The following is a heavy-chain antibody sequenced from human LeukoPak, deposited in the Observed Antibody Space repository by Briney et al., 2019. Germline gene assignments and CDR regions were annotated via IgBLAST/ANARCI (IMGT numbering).Heavy chain of an antibody. CDR1: GYTFTNYG. V-gene: IGHV1-18*01. D-gene: IGHD4-17*01. CDR2: ISAYNGNT. Sequence: LRASVKVSCKPFGYTFTNYGITWVRQAPGQGLEWMGWISAYNGNTNSAQKFQGRVTMTTDTSTTTAYMELRSLRSDDTAVYYCARGGDYEYFQHWGQGTLVTVSS. CDR3: ARGGDYEYFQH. J-gene: IGHJ1*01.